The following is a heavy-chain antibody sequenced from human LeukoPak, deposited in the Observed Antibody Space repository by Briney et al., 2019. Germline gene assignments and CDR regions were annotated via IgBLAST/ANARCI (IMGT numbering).Heavy chain of an antibody. CDR2: ISWSSGSI. D-gene: IGHD3-10*01. CDR1: GITFSSYG. V-gene: IGHV3-9*01. Sequence: GGSLRLSCAASGITFSSYGMSWVRQAPGKGLEWVSSISWSSGSIGYADSVRGRFTISRDNAKNSLYLQMNSLRTEDTALYYCAKDLYGSGSYWGQGTLDTVSS. J-gene: IGHJ4*02. CDR3: AKDLYGSGSY.